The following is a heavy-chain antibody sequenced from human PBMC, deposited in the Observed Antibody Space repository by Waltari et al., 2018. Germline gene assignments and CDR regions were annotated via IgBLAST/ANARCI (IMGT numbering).Heavy chain of an antibody. D-gene: IGHD2-15*01. CDR3: ARELGYCSGGSCYSSYYYGMDV. J-gene: IGHJ6*02. V-gene: IGHV4-59*01. CDR1: GGSISSYY. Sequence: QVHLQESGPGLVKPSETLSLTCTVSGGSISSYYWRWIRQPPGKGLAWIGYIYYSGSTNYNPSLKSRVTISVDTSKNQFSLKLSSVTAADTAVYYCARELGYCSGGSCYSSYYYGMDVWGQGTTVTVSS. CDR2: IYYSGST.